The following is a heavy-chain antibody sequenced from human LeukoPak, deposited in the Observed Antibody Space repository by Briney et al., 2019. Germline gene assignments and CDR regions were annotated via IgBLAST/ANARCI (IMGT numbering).Heavy chain of an antibody. D-gene: IGHD2-21*02. Sequence: PGGSLRLSCAASGFTFSSYGMHWVRQAPGKGLEWVAFIRYDGSNKYYADSVKGRFTISRDNAKNSLYLQMNSLRAEDTAVYYCARDQERDIVVVTARFFDYWGQGTLVTVSS. CDR3: ARDQERDIVVVTARFFDY. CDR1: GFTFSSYG. V-gene: IGHV3-30*02. J-gene: IGHJ4*02. CDR2: IRYDGSNK.